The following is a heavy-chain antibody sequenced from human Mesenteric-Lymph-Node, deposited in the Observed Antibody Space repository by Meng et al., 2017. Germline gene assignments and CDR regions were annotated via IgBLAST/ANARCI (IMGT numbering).Heavy chain of an antibody. CDR3: ARESFDGSGWYHTTNHDAFDI. V-gene: IGHV1-69*05. J-gene: IGHJ3*02. CDR1: GGTFSSYA. Sequence: SVKVSCKASGGTFSSYAISGVRQDPGQGLEWMGGIIPIFGSANYAQKFQGRVTITTDESTSTAYMELSSLRSEDTAVYYCARESFDGSGWYHTTNHDAFDIWGQGTMVTVSS. CDR2: IIPIFGSA. D-gene: IGHD6-19*01.